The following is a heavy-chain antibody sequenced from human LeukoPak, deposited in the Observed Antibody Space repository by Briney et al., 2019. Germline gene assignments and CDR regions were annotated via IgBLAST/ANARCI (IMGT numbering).Heavy chain of an antibody. CDR3: ARDTDRISSPGSWFDP. V-gene: IGHV4-59*11. CDR1: GGSITNHS. D-gene: IGHD2/OR15-2a*01. J-gene: IGHJ5*02. CDR2: IFYSGHT. Sequence: SETLSLTCTVSGGSITNHSWSWIRQPPGKGLEWIGYIFYSGHTNYNPSLRSRVTISVDTSKTQFSLRLTSVTAADTAVYFCARDTDRISSPGSWFDPWGQGTLVTVSS.